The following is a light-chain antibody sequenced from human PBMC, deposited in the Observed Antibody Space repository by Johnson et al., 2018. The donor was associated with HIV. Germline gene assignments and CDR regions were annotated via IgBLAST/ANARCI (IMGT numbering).Light chain of an antibody. V-gene: IGLV1-51*02. Sequence: QSALTQPPSVSAAPGQRVTISCSGSSFNIGINFVSWYQQVPGTAPKLLICESNKRPSGIPNRFSGSKSGTSPTLAITGLQTGDEADYYCGTCDSSLSAGVFGTGTKVTVL. J-gene: IGLJ1*01. CDR3: GTCDSSLSAGV. CDR1: SFNIGINF. CDR2: ESN.